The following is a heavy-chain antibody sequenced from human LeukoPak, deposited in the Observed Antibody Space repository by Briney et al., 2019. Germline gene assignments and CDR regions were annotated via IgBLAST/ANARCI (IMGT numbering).Heavy chain of an antibody. J-gene: IGHJ4*02. Sequence: GGSLRLSCAASGFTFSRYDMSWVRQPPEEGLEWVSTISFAGDKTAYTDSVKGRFIISRDNSKNTVYLQMNSLRAEDTAVYYCAKRRASDGSGYRAFEFWGQGTLVTVSS. D-gene: IGHD3-22*01. CDR1: GFTFSRYD. CDR3: AKRRASDGSGYRAFEF. CDR2: ISFAGDKT. V-gene: IGHV3-23*01.